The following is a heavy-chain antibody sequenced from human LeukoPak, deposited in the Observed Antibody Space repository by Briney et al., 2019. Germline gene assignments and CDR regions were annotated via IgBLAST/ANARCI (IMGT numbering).Heavy chain of an antibody. D-gene: IGHD5/OR15-5a*01. CDR3: ARDSGLRTGSFDY. CDR2: IYYSGRT. J-gene: IGHJ4*02. Sequence: SETLSLTCTVSGGSISTSGYYWGWIRQSPGKGLEWIGSIYYSGRTYYNPSLKSRLTISVDTSKNQFSLKLSSVTAADTAVYYCARDSGLRTGSFDYWGQGTLVTVSS. CDR1: GGSISTSGYY. V-gene: IGHV4-39*07.